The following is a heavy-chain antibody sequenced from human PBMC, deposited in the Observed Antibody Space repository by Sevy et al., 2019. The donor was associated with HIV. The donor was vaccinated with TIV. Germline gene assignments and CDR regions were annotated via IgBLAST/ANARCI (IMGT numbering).Heavy chain of an antibody. D-gene: IGHD3-10*01. CDR3: TRGANNLYN. J-gene: IGHJ4*02. Sequence: GGSLRLSCAASGFTFSRDWMTWVRQAPGKGLEWVAKIKADGSETYSVDSVKGRFSISRDNAKNSLYLKMNRLRAEDTAVYYSTRGANNLYNWGQGTLVTVSS. CDR2: IKADGSET. V-gene: IGHV3-7*01. CDR1: GFTFSRDW.